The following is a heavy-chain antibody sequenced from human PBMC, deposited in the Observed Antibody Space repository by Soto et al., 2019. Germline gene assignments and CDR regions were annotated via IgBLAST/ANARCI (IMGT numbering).Heavy chain of an antibody. CDR1: GFSVSDYF. CDR2: IYSPTNT. D-gene: IGHD6-19*01. CDR3: ARHSGSGWYDY. V-gene: IGHV3-53*01. J-gene: IGHJ4*02. Sequence: EVKLVESGGGSIQPGGSLRLSCATSGFSVSDYFMNWVRQAPGKGLEWVSIIYSPTNTDYADSVKGRFTISRDNSKNTLYLQMNSLRAEDTAVYYCARHSGSGWYDYWGQGTLVAVSS.